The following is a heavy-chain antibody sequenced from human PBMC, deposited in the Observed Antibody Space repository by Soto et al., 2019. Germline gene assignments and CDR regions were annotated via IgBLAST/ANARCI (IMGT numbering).Heavy chain of an antibody. CDR1: GGSIRNGDYY. CDR2: VYYSGTT. Sequence: QVQLQEWGPGLVKPSQTLSLTCTVSGGSIRNGDYYWGWIRQPPGKGLEWIGYVYYSGTTYSHPYIKSRVTISVDTAENEFSLRLSSVTAADTAVYYCVTVNLVGAAYYFDYWGPGTLVTVSS. D-gene: IGHD1-26*01. V-gene: IGHV4-30-4*01. CDR3: VTVNLVGAAYYFDY. J-gene: IGHJ4*02.